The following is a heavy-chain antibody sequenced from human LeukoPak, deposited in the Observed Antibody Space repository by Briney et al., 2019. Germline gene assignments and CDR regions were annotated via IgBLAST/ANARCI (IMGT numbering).Heavy chain of an antibody. J-gene: IGHJ4*02. CDR1: GFTVSGHY. V-gene: IGHV3-53*01. CDR2: IYRDDHGAHT. D-gene: IGHD6-25*01. Sequence: GGSLRLSCVASGFTVSGHYMSWVRQAPGTGLEWVSIIYRDDHGAHTYYTDSVRGRFTVSRDISRNSLYLQMNSLRLTDTAVYYCGTAHRSGSTVDYWGQGTLVTISS. CDR3: GTAHRSGSTVDY.